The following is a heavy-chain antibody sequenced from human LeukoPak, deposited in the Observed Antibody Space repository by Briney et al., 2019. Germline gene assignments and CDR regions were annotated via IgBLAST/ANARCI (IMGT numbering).Heavy chain of an antibody. V-gene: IGHV6-1*01. D-gene: IGHD2-8*01. CDR3: ARSVNNWFDP. CDR2: TFYTSKLYN. J-gene: IGHJ5*02. CDR1: GDSVSSDSAA. Sequence: SQTLSLTCAISGDSVSSDSAAWNWIRQSPSRGLEWLGRTFYTSKLYNDYAVSVKSPITINTNTSKNQFSLQLNSVTPEDTAVYYCARSVNNWFDPWGQGTLVTVSS.